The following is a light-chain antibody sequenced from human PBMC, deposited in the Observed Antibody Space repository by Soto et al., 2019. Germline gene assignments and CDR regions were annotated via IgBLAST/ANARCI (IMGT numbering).Light chain of an antibody. V-gene: IGKV3-20*01. CDR2: GAS. CDR1: RSVDTDY. Sequence: DIVLTQSPGSLSLSPGERATLSCRASRSVDTDYLAWYQQKLGQAPRLLIFGASNRATGIPDRFTGSGSGTDFTLTISSLQPEDIATYYCQQYDNLPLTFGGGTKVDIK. CDR3: QQYDNLPLT. J-gene: IGKJ4*01.